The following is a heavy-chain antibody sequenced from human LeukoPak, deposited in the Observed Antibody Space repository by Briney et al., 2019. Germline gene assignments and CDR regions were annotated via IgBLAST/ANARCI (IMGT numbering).Heavy chain of an antibody. D-gene: IGHD6-13*01. V-gene: IGHV4-39*07. CDR2: IYYSGST. CDR1: GGSISSSSYY. J-gene: IGHJ4*02. CDR3: ARSAGTWRQKYFDY. Sequence: PSETLSLTCTVSGGSISSSSYYWGWIRQPPGKGLEWIGSIYYSGSTYYNPSLKSRVTISVDTSKNQFSLKLSSVTAADTAVYYCARSAGTWRQKYFDYWGQGTLVTVSS.